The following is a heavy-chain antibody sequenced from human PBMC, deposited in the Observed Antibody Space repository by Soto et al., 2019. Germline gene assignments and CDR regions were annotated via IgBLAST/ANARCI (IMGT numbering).Heavy chain of an antibody. CDR2: ISDTGANT. Sequence: GSLRLSCAASGFAFTNYAMSWVRQAPGKGLEWVSAISDTGANTYYADSVKGRFTISRDNSKNTLYLQMNNLRVEDKAVYYCADGGEWSFNFEYWGQGTLVTVSS. V-gene: IGHV3-23*01. J-gene: IGHJ4*02. D-gene: IGHD3-3*01. CDR1: GFAFTNYA. CDR3: ADGGEWSFNFEY.